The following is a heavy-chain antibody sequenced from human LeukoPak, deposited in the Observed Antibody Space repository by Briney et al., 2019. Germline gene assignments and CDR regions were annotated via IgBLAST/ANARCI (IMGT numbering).Heavy chain of an antibody. J-gene: IGHJ5*02. Sequence: SETLSLTCAVYGGSFSGYYWSWIRQPPGKGLEWIGEINHSGSTNYNPSLKSRVTISVDTSKNQFSLKLSSVTAADTAVYYCARGRKLRFLEWLPCVWFDPWGQGTLVTVSS. CDR2: INHSGST. CDR3: ARGRKLRFLEWLPCVWFDP. D-gene: IGHD3-3*01. CDR1: GGSFSGYY. V-gene: IGHV4-34*01.